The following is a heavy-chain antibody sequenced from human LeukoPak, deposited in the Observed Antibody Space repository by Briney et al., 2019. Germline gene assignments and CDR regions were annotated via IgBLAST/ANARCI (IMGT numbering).Heavy chain of an antibody. V-gene: IGHV1-18*01. Sequence: ASVKVSCKASGYTFTSYGISWVRQAPGQGLEWMGWISAYNGNTNYAQKFQGRVTMTTDTSTSTAHMELRSLRSDDTAVYYCARAKDIALVVAGTQDFDHWGQGTLVIVSS. D-gene: IGHD2-15*01. CDR3: ARAKDIALVVAGTQDFDH. J-gene: IGHJ4*02. CDR2: ISAYNGNT. CDR1: GYTFTSYG.